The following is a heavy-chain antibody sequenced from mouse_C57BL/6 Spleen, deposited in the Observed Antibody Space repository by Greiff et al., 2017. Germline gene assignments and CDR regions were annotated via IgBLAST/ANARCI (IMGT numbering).Heavy chain of an antibody. CDR3: ARSREVRSYFGD. V-gene: IGHV1-80*01. Sequence: VQLQQSGAELVKPGASVKISCKASGYAFSSYWMNWVKQRPGKGLEWIGQIYPGDGDTNYNGKFKGRATMTADKSSSTAYMQLSSLTSEDSAVYFCARSREVRSYFGDWGQGTTLTVSS. J-gene: IGHJ2*01. CDR1: GYAFSSYW. CDR2: IYPGDGDT. D-gene: IGHD2-14*01.